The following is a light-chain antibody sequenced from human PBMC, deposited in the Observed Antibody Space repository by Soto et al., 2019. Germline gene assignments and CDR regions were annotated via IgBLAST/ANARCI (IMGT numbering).Light chain of an antibody. Sequence: QSALTQPPSVSGAPGQRVTIPCTGSSSNIGSFYDVHWYQQLPGTVPKLLIYGDHNRPSGVPDRFSGSKSGTAASLAITGLQAEDEADYYCQSYDNSLNHVVFGGGTKLTVL. CDR1: SSNIGSFYD. CDR3: QSYDNSLNHVV. CDR2: GDH. J-gene: IGLJ2*01. V-gene: IGLV1-40*01.